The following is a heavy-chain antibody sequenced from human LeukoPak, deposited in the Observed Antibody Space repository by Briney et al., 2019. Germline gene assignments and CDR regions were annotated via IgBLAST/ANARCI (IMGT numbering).Heavy chain of an antibody. J-gene: IGHJ6*02. CDR3: ARGWAYYDILTGYRNPYYYGMDV. CDR1: GGSISSYY. CDR2: IYYSGST. D-gene: IGHD3-9*01. V-gene: IGHV4-59*01. Sequence: SETLSLTCTVPGGSISSYYWSWIRQPPGKGLEWSGYIYYSGSTNYSPSLKSRVTISVDTCKNQFSLKLSSVPAADTAVYYCARGWAYYDILTGYRNPYYYGMDVWGQGTTVTVSS.